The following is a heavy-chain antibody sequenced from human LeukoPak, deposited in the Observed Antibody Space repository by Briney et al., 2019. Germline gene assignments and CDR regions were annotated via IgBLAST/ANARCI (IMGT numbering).Heavy chain of an antibody. CDR1: GFTFDDYA. J-gene: IGHJ4*02. CDR3: AREHSSSSGHFDY. D-gene: IGHD6-6*01. V-gene: IGHV3-9*01. Sequence: PGGSLRLSCAASGFTFDDYAMHWVRQGPGKGLEWVSGINWNSDSIGYADSVKGRFTISRDNAKNSLYLQMNSLRAEDTAVYYCAREHSSSSGHFDYWGQGTLVTVSS. CDR2: INWNSDSI.